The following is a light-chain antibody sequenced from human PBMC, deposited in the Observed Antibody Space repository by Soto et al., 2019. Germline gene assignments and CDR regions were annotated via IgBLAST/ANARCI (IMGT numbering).Light chain of an antibody. J-gene: IGKJ4*01. Sequence: VALSLPQGERATLCGSASLSVNSNLAWYQQKPGQAPRLLIYDASTRAAGIPASFSGSGSGTEFTLTISSLQSEDVGVYYCQHYNRWPHTFGGGTKVDIK. CDR1: LSVNSN. CDR3: QHYNRWPHT. V-gene: IGKV3-15*01. CDR2: DAS.